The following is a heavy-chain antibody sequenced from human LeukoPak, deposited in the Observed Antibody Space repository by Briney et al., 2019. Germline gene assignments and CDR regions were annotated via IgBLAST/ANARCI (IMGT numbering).Heavy chain of an antibody. CDR2: IDPHSGGT. J-gene: IGHJ6*02. CDR3: GRGSIVTVPAYGLDV. D-gene: IGHD2/OR15-2a*01. Sequence: ASVKVSCKASEYSFTGYYVHWVRQAPGQGLDWMGWIDPHSGGTKYAQKFQGRVTMTRDTSLSTAYMDLRWLRSDDTAVYYCGRGSIVTVPAYGLDVWGQGTTVTVSS. V-gene: IGHV1-2*02. CDR1: EYSFTGYY.